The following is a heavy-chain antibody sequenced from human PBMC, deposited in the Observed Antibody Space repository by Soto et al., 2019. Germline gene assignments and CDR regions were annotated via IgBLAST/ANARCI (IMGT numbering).Heavy chain of an antibody. CDR2: IYPGDSDT. J-gene: IGHJ1*01. Sequence: GESLKISCKGSGYSFTSYWIGWVRQMPGKGLEWMGIIYPGDSDTRYSPSFQGQVTISADKSISTAYLQWSSLKASDTAMYYCARDAVPYCGGDCYLYFQHWGQGTLVTVSS. CDR3: ARDAVPYCGGDCYLYFQH. D-gene: IGHD2-21*02. CDR1: GYSFTSYW. V-gene: IGHV5-51*01.